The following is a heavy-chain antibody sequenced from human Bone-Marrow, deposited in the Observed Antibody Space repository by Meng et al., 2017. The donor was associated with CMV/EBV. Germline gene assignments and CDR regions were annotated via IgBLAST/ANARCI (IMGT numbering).Heavy chain of an antibody. CDR3: ARGWGYCSSTSCYTNYYYYGMDV. Sequence: GESLKISCAASGFTFSTYSMSWVRQSPGKGLEWVSSISTSSNYIYYADSMRGRFTVSRDNAKNSLYLQMDTLRDEDTAVYYCARGWGYCSSTSCYTNYYYYGMDVWGQGTTVTVSS. CDR1: GFTFSTYS. V-gene: IGHV3-21*04. J-gene: IGHJ6*01. D-gene: IGHD2-2*01. CDR2: ISTSSNYI.